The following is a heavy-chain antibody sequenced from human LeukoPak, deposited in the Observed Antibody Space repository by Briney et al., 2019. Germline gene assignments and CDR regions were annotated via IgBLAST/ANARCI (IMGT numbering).Heavy chain of an antibody. CDR3: ARDGNYDSNYFDY. D-gene: IGHD3-22*01. Sequence: ASVKVSCKASGYTFTNFAISWVRQAPGQGLEWMGWISAYNDNTNYAQKLQGRVTMTTDTSTSTAYMELRSLRSDDTAVYYCARDGNYDSNYFDYWGQGTLVTVSS. CDR1: GYTFTNFA. V-gene: IGHV1-18*01. CDR2: ISAYNDNT. J-gene: IGHJ4*02.